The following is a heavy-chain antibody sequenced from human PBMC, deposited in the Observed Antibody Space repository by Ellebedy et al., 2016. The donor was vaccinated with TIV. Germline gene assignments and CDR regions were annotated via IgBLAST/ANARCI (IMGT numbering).Heavy chain of an antibody. J-gene: IGHJ5*02. CDR1: GFTFSDYY. CDR3: ARGPPNYVVPAVGFDP. D-gene: IGHD2-2*01. V-gene: IGHV3-11*01. Sequence: GESLKISCAASGFTFSDYYMSWIRQAPGKGLEWVSYISSSGSTIYYADSVKGRFTISRDNAKNSLYLQMNSLRAEDTAVYYCARGPPNYVVPAVGFDPWGQGTLVTVSS. CDR2: ISSSGSTI.